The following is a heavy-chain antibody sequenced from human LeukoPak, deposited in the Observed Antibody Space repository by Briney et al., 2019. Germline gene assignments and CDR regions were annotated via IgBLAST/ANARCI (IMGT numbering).Heavy chain of an antibody. Sequence: PGGSQRLSCAASGFTFSSYAMTWARQAPGKGLEWVSTVSDSGVSTYYADSVKGRFTISRDNSRNTLYLQMNSLRAEDTAIYYCVKRGSNYGPFDYWGQGTLVTVSS. CDR2: VSDSGVST. J-gene: IGHJ4*02. CDR3: VKRGSNYGPFDY. D-gene: IGHD5-18*01. V-gene: IGHV3-23*01. CDR1: GFTFSSYA.